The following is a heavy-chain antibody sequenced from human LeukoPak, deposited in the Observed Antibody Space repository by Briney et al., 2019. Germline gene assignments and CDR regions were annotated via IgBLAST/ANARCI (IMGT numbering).Heavy chain of an antibody. CDR1: GYTFNSYG. V-gene: IGHV1-18*01. CDR3: ARFGDCSSTSCYAVDY. J-gene: IGHJ4*02. Sequence: ASVKVSCKASGYTFNSYGISWVRQAPGQGLEWMGWISAYNGHTNYAQKFQGRVTMTTDTSTSTAYMDLRSLRSDDTAVYYCARFGDCSSTSCYAVDYWGQGTLVTVSS. D-gene: IGHD2-2*01. CDR2: ISAYNGHT.